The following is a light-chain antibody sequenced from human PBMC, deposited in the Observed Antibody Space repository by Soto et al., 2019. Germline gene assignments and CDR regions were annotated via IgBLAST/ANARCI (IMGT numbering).Light chain of an antibody. J-gene: IGLJ3*02. CDR3: CSYAGSRWM. Sequence: QSALPQPASVSGSPGQSITVSCTGSSDDIGNFNLVSWYQQYPGKAPKLILYEVNKRPLGVSDRFSGSKSGNTASLTISGLQAEDEADYHCCSYAGSRWMFGGGTKVTVL. V-gene: IGLV2-23*02. CDR2: EVN. CDR1: SDDIGNFNL.